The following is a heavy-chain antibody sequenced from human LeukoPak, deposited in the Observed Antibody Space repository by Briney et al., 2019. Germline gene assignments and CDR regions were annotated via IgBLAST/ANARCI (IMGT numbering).Heavy chain of an antibody. D-gene: IGHD6-13*01. J-gene: IGHJ5*01. Sequence: WASVKVSCKASGYTFTSYDIHWVRQATGQGLEWMGWMKPNSGDSGLAQKFQGRVTMAWNTSMSTAYMELSSLRSEDTAVYYCARDHSDSWLDSWGQGTLVTVSS. V-gene: IGHV1-8*01. CDR3: ARDHSDSWLDS. CDR2: MKPNSGDS. CDR1: GYTFTSYD.